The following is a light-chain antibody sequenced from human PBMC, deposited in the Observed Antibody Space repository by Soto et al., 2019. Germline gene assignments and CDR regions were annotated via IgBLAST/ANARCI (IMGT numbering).Light chain of an antibody. V-gene: IGLV2-14*01. CDR1: SSDVGGYNY. CDR3: SSYTSSSHYV. Sequence: QSALTQPASVSGSPGQSITISCTGTSSDVGGYNYVSWYQQHPGKAPKLMIYDVSNRPSGVSNRFSGSKSGNTASLTISGLQAEYEADYYCSSYTSSSHYVFGTGTKLTVL. CDR2: DVS. J-gene: IGLJ1*01.